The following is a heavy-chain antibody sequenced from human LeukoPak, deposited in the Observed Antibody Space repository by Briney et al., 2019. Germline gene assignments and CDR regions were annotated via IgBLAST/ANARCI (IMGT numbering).Heavy chain of an antibody. CDR1: GFTFSSYA. Sequence: PGGSLRLSCAASGFTFSSYAMHWVRQAPGKGLEWVAVISYDGSNKYYADPVTGRLTTSTDNSKTTQYLQIKRLRAQDTAVYYCASGPSWHYGSRSYIFDYWGQGTLVTVSS. V-gene: IGHV3-30-3*01. D-gene: IGHD3-10*01. J-gene: IGHJ4*02. CDR2: ISYDGSNK. CDR3: ASGPSWHYGSRSYIFDY.